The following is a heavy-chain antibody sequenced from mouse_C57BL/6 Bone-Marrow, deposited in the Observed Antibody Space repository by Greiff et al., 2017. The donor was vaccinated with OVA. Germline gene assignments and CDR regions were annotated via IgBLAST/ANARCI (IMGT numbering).Heavy chain of an antibody. V-gene: IGHV2-2*01. CDR2: IWSGGST. D-gene: IGHD2-5*01. CDR1: GFSLTSYG. Sequence: VQLQQSGPGLVQPSQSLSITCTVSGFSLTSYGVHWVRQSPGKGLEWLGVIWSGGSTDYNAAFISRLSISKGNSKSQVFFKMNSLQADDTAIYYCARTEDSKAWFAYWGQGTLVTVSA. CDR3: ARTEDSKAWFAY. J-gene: IGHJ3*01.